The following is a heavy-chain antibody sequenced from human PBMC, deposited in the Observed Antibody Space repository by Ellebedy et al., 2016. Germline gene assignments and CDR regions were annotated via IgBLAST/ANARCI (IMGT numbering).Heavy chain of an antibody. CDR2: ISATGERT. Sequence: GESLKISXAPSGLAIANFFMSWVRQAPGKGLEWVSTISATGERTYFADSVKGRFTISRDNSKNTLYLQMNRLRTDDTAVYYCRPGHYSGSWGQGTLVTVSS. CDR1: GLAIANFF. CDR3: RPGHYSGS. V-gene: IGHV3-23*01. J-gene: IGHJ4*02.